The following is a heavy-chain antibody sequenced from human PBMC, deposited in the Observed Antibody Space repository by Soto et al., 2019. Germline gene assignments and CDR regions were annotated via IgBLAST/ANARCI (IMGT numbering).Heavy chain of an antibody. V-gene: IGHV4-59*01. Sequence: SETLSLTCTVSGGSISSYYWSWIRQPPGKGLEWIGYIYYSGSTNYNPSLKSRVTISVDTSKNQFSLKLSSVTAADTAVYYCARGYGSGSSRWFDPWGQGTLVTVSS. J-gene: IGHJ5*02. D-gene: IGHD3-10*01. CDR2: IYYSGST. CDR1: GGSISSYY. CDR3: ARGYGSGSSRWFDP.